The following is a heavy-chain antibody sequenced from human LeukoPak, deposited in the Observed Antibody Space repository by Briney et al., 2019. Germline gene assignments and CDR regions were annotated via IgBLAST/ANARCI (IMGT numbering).Heavy chain of an antibody. J-gene: IGHJ4*02. V-gene: IGHV4-38-2*02. Sequence: SETLSLTCTVSGYSISSGYYWGWIRQPPGKGLEWIGSIYHSGSTYYNPSLKSRVTISVDTSKDQFSLKLSSVTAADTAVYYCARDERYFDWLYTVYFDYWGQGTLVTVSS. CDR3: ARDERYFDWLYTVYFDY. CDR2: IYHSGST. CDR1: GYSISSGYY. D-gene: IGHD3-9*01.